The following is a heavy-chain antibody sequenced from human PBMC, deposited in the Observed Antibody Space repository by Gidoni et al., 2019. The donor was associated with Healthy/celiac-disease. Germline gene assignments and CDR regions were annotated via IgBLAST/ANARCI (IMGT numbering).Heavy chain of an antibody. Sequence: EVQLVESGGGLVQPGGSLKLSCAASGFTFSGSAMHWVRQASGQGLEWCGRIRSNANSSATAYAASVKGRFTISRDDSKNTAYLQMNSLKTEDTAVYYCTRLNYCSSTSCYSYYYYGMDVWGQGTTVTVSS. CDR1: GFTFSGSA. J-gene: IGHJ6*02. CDR2: IRSNANSSAT. V-gene: IGHV3-73*02. CDR3: TRLNYCSSTSCYSYYYYGMDV. D-gene: IGHD2-2*01.